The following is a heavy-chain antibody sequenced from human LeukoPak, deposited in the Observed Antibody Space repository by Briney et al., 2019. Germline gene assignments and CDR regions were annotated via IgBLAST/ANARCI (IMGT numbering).Heavy chain of an antibody. CDR3: ARSPQWLAKGPNDAFDI. CDR2: IYYSGST. J-gene: IGHJ3*02. Sequence: SETLSLTCTVSGGSISSSSYYWGWIRQPPGKGLEWIGSIYYSGSTYYNPSLKSRVTISVDTSKNQFSLKLSSVTAADTAVYYCARSPQWLAKGPNDAFDIWGQGTMVTVPS. V-gene: IGHV4-39*01. D-gene: IGHD6-19*01. CDR1: GGSISSSSYY.